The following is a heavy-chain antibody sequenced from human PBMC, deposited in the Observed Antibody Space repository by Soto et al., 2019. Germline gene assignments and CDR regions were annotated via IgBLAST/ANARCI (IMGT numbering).Heavy chain of an antibody. CDR1: GFTFRSFT. V-gene: IGHV3-21*01. J-gene: IGHJ5*02. Sequence: PGGSLRLSCAASGFTFRSFTMNWVRQAPGKGLEWVSTISSNSAYIYYTDALRGRFTISRDNAKNSLHLQMNSLRAEDTAVYYCTRDASRDSSARGWFDPWGLGTIGTVSS. D-gene: IGHD6-13*01. CDR2: ISSNSAYI. CDR3: TRDASRDSSARGWFDP.